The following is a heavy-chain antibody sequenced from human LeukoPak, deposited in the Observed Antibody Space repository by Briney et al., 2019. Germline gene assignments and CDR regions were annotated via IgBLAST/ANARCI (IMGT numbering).Heavy chain of an antibody. V-gene: IGHV3-33*01. CDR1: GFTFSNYG. Sequence: GRSLRLSCAASGFTFSNYGMHWVRQAPGKGLEWVAVIWYDGSNKYYGDSVKGRFTISRDNSKNTLYLQMNSLRAEDTAVYYCARQVGASTTFDSWGQGTLVTVSS. CDR2: IWYDGSNK. D-gene: IGHD1-26*01. CDR3: ARQVGASTTFDS. J-gene: IGHJ4*02.